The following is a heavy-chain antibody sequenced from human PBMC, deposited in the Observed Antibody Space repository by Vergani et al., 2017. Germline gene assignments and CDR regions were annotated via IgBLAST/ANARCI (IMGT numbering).Heavy chain of an antibody. D-gene: IGHD3-16*01. Sequence: QMQLQESGPGLVKASETLSLTCTVSGDSIISRSYYWGWIRQPPGKGLEWIGSIYNSGNGDSSSSLKSRVTIPAETSKNQFSLRLTSVTAADTAVYYCASGKYYSDSTSHFRGRYFDVWGRGTLVTVPS. CDR2: IYNSGNG. V-gene: IGHV4-39*01. CDR3: ASGKYYSDSTSHFRGRYFDV. CDR1: GDSIISRSYY. J-gene: IGHJ2*01.